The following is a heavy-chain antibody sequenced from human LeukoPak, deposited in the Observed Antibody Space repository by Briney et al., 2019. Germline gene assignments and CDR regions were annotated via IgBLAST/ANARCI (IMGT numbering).Heavy chain of an antibody. D-gene: IGHD2-15*01. J-gene: IGHJ4*02. CDR2: INPSGGST. Sequence: ASVKVSCKASGYTFTSYYMHWVRQAPGQGLEWMGLINPSGGSTSYAQKFRGRVTMTRDTSTSTVYMELSSLRSEDTAVYYCAGDGTPLPNRRTIVAFGDFDYWGQGTLVTVSS. CDR3: AGDGTPLPNRRTIVAFGDFDY. V-gene: IGHV1-46*01. CDR1: GYTFTSYY.